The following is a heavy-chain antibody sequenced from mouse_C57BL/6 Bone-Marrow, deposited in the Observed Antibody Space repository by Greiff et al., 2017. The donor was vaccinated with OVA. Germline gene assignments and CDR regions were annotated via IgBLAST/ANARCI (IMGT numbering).Heavy chain of an antibody. J-gene: IGHJ2*01. CDR3: ARGGKLGPLFDY. Sequence: DVKLVESEGGLVQPGSSMKLSCTASGFTFSDYYMAWVRQVPEKGLEWVANINYDGSSTYYLDSLKSRFIISRDNAKNILYLQMSSLKSEDTATYYCARGGKLGPLFDYWGQGTTLTVSS. CDR2: INYDGSST. CDR1: GFTFSDYY. D-gene: IGHD4-1*01. V-gene: IGHV5-16*01.